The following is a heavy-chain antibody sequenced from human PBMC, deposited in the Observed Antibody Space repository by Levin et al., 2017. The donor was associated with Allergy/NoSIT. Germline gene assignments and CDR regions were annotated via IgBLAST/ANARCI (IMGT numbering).Heavy chain of an antibody. J-gene: IGHJ4*02. CDR3: ARVRDSYGSGWYGDY. Sequence: GGSLRLSCVASGFIFTTYSMNWVRQAPGKGLEWISYISSGGVTKQYADSVKGRFTISRDNAKNSLYLQMNSLRDENTAVYYCARVRDSYGSGWYGDYWGQGTLVTVSS. CDR2: ISSGGVTK. CDR1: GFIFTTYS. D-gene: IGHD6-19*01. V-gene: IGHV3-48*02.